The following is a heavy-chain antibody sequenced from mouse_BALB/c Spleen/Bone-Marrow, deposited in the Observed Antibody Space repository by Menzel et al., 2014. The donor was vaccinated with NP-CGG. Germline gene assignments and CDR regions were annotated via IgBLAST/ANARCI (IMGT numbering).Heavy chain of an antibody. CDR1: GYTFTSYY. Sequence: VQLVESGPELVKPGSSVRISCKASGYTFTSYYIHWVKQRPGQGLEWIGWIYPGNVNTNYNEKFEDKATLTADKSSSTAYMHLSSPTSEDSAVYFCARGDYYRSPMDYWGQGTSVTVSS. CDR3: ARGDYYRSPMDY. D-gene: IGHD2-14*01. CDR2: IYPGNVNT. V-gene: IGHV1S56*01. J-gene: IGHJ4*01.